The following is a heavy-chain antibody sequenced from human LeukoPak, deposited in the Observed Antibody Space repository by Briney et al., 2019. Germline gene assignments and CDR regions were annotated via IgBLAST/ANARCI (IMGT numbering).Heavy chain of an antibody. Sequence: GGSLRLSCAASGFTFSSYWMHWVRQASGKGLVWVSHIKTDGSSTNYAESVKGRFTISRDNAKNTVHLQMNNLRAEDTAMYFCARRLYIVRGAFDIWGQGTMVTVSS. CDR1: GFTFSSYW. D-gene: IGHD2/OR15-2a*01. CDR2: IKTDGSST. J-gene: IGHJ3*02. CDR3: ARRLYIVRGAFDI. V-gene: IGHV3-74*01.